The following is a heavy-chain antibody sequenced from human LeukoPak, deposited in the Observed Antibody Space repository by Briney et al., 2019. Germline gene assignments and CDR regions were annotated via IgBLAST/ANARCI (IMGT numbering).Heavy chain of an antibody. Sequence: ASVKVSCKASGGTFSSYAISWVRQAPGQGLEWMGGIIPIFGTANYAQKFQGRVTMTRNTSISTAYMELSSLRSEDTAVYYCAIWGSLHYFDYWGQGTLVTVSS. D-gene: IGHD7-27*01. V-gene: IGHV1-69*05. CDR3: AIWGSLHYFDY. J-gene: IGHJ4*02. CDR2: IIPIFGTA. CDR1: GGTFSSYA.